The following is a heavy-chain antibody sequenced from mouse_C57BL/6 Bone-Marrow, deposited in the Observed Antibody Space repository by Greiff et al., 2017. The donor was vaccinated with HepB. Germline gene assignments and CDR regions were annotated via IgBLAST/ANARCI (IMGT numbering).Heavy chain of an antibody. CDR3: ARYDGYSWYFDV. Sequence: EVKLVESVAELVRPGASVKLSCTASGFNIKNTYMHWVKQRPEQGLEWIGRIDPANGNTKYAPKFQGKATITADTSSNTAYLQLSSLTSEDTAIYYCARYDGYSWYFDVWGPGTTVTVSS. CDR1: GFNIKNTY. J-gene: IGHJ1*01. CDR2: IDPANGNT. D-gene: IGHD2-3*01. V-gene: IGHV14-3*01.